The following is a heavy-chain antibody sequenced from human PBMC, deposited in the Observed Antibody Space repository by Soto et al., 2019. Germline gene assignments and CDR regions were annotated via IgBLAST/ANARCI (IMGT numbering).Heavy chain of an antibody. Sequence: SETLSLTCDVSGDSFSRYFCTWLRQPPGKGLEWIGEISQVGRARYNPSLETRITISVDTSKTQFSLNLTSVTDADTAVYDCARGYGYFRQWGQGALVTVSS. CDR1: GDSFSRYF. J-gene: IGHJ4*02. CDR2: ISQVGRA. D-gene: IGHD4-17*01. CDR3: ARGYGYFRQ. V-gene: IGHV4-34*01.